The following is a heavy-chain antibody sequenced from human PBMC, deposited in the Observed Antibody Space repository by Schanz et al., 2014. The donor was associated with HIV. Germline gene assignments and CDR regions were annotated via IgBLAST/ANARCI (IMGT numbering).Heavy chain of an antibody. CDR2: IIPIFGAA. J-gene: IGHJ5*02. Sequence: QVQLVQSGAALRKPGASVKVSCKASGGTFSSYGITWVRQAPGQGLEWMGGIIPIFGAAKNAPKFQGRVTITADESTSTAYMELTGLNPEDTAIYYCARDDVLDSLASWGQGTLVTVSS. D-gene: IGHD2-21*01. CDR1: GGTFSSYG. V-gene: IGHV1-69*01. CDR3: ARDDVLDSLAS.